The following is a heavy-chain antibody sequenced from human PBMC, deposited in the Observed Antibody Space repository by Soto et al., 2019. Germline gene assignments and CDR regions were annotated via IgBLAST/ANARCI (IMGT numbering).Heavy chain of an antibody. D-gene: IGHD6-19*01. Sequence: QVQLQESGPGLVKPSETLSLTCVVSSGSISSNYWWSWVRQSPGKGLEWIGEIYPSGNTNYNPSLKSRVTISVDKSKNRFSLNLNSVTAADTAVYYCARNGWYCLDCWGQGTLVTVSS. J-gene: IGHJ4*02. V-gene: IGHV4-4*02. CDR2: IYPSGNT. CDR1: SGSISSNYW. CDR3: ARNGWYCLDC.